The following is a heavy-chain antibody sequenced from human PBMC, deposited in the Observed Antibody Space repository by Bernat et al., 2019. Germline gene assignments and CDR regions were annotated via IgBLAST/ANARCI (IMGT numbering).Heavy chain of an antibody. V-gene: IGHV3-23*01. CDR3: AKGRGLSFDWLQLLVDY. CDR1: GFTFSSYA. CDR2: ISGSGGST. Sequence: EVQLLESWGGLVQSGGSLRLSCAASGFTFSSYAMSWVRQAPGKGLEWVSAISGSGGSTYYADSVKGRFTISRDNSKNTLYLQMNSLRAEDTAVYYCAKGRGLSFDWLQLLVDYWGQGTLVTVSS. D-gene: IGHD3-9*01. J-gene: IGHJ4*02.